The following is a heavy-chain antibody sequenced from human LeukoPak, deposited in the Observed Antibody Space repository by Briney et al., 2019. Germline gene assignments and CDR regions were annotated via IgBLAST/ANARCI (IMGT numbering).Heavy chain of an antibody. J-gene: IGHJ5*02. CDR2: IIPIFGTA. Sequence: GASVKVSCKASGGTFSSYAINWVRQAPGQGLEWMGGIIPIFGTANYAQKFQGRVTITADKSTSTAYMELSSLRSEDTAVYYCARVGSYYDGSWFDPWGQGTLVTVSS. CDR3: ARVGSYYDGSWFDP. D-gene: IGHD1-26*01. V-gene: IGHV1-69*06. CDR1: GGTFSSYA.